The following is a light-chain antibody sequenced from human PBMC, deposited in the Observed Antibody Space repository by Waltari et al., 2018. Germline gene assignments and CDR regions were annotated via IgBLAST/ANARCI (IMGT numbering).Light chain of an antibody. CDR1: GPHIRGPP. J-gene: IGLJ1*01. Sequence: QSMLTPPPSASAPPGQGVNISCPGSGPHIRGPPVDWYHQLPGTAPKLLIYATSQRPSGVPALFSGSKSGTSASLAIRGLQSGDESDYYCASWDATLKGFVFGPGTTVSVL. CDR3: ASWDATLKGFV. V-gene: IGLV1-44*01. CDR2: ATS.